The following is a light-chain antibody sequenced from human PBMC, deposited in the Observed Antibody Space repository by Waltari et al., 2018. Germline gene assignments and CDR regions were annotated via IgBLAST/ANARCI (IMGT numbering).Light chain of an antibody. CDR1: QSVRSY. V-gene: IGKV3-11*01. J-gene: IGKJ3*01. CDR2: DAS. CDR3: QQRSNWPRT. Sequence: EIVLTQSPATLSLSPGERATLSCRASQSVRSYLAWYQQKPGQAPSLLIYDASNRATGIPARFSGSGSGTDFTLTISSLEPEDFAVYYCQQRSNWPRTFGPGTKVDIK.